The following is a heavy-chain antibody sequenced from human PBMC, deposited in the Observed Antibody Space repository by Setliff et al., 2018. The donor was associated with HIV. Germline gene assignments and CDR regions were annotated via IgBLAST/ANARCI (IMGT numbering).Heavy chain of an antibody. D-gene: IGHD3-22*01. J-gene: IGHJ4*02. CDR3: GRSETRDSRGLYY. Sequence: ASVKVSCKASGYTFNNYGISWVRQAPGQGLEWMGWINTHSGYTNYAQKFQGRVTMTTHTSTNTAYMELRSLRSDDTAVYYCGRSETRDSRGLYYWGQGTLVTASS. V-gene: IGHV1-18*01. CDR2: INTHSGYT. CDR1: GYTFNNYG.